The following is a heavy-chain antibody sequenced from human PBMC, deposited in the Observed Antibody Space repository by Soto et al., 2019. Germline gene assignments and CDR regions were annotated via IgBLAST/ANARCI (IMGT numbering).Heavy chain of an antibody. V-gene: IGHV1-58*01. J-gene: IGHJ6*02. CDR3: AGPRAADDHYYYYGMDV. D-gene: IGHD6-13*01. CDR1: GFTFTSSA. CDR2: IVVGSGNT. Sequence: QMQLVQSGPEVKKPGTSVKVSCKASGFTFTSSAVQWVRQARGQRLEWIGWIVVGSGNTNYAQKFQERVTITRDMSTSTAYMELSSLRSEDTAVYYCAGPRAADDHYYYYGMDVWGQGTTVTVSS.